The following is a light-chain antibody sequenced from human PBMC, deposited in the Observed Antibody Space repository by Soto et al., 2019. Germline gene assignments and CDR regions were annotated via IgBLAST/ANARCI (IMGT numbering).Light chain of an antibody. J-gene: IGLJ3*02. CDR3: AAWDDSLSGPV. CDR2: SNN. V-gene: IGLV1-47*02. CDR1: SSNIGSNY. Sequence: QSVLTQPPSASGTPGQRVTISCSGSSSNIGSNYVYWYQQLPGTAPKLLIYSNNQRPSGVPDRFSGSKSGTSASLATSGLRSEDEADYYCAAWDDSLSGPVFGGGTKLT.